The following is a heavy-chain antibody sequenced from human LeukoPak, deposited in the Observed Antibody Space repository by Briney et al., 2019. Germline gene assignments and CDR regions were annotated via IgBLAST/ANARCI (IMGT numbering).Heavy chain of an antibody. D-gene: IGHD2-21*02. CDR3: TRGGSGMTVALFDN. V-gene: IGHV6-1*01. J-gene: IGHJ4*02. CDR2: TYYRSKWYN. Sequence: SQTLSLTCAISGDSVSSNSAAWNWIRQSPSRGLEGLGRTYYRSKWYNDYAVSVKSRITINPDTSKNQFSLQLNSVTPDDTAVYYCTRGGSGMTVALFDNWGQGTLVTVSS. CDR1: GDSVSSNSAA.